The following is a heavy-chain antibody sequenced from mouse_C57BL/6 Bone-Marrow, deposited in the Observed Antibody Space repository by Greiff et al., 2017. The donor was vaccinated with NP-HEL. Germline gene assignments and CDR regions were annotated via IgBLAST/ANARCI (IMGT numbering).Heavy chain of an antibody. Sequence: QVQLQQSGAELVKPGASVKMSCKASGYTFTSYWITWVKQRPGQGLAWIGDIYPGSGSTNYNEKFKSKATLAVDTSSSTAYMQLSSLTSEDSAVYYCARGGDGYYPMDYWGQGTSVTVSS. V-gene: IGHV1-55*01. D-gene: IGHD2-3*01. J-gene: IGHJ4*01. CDR2: IYPGSGST. CDR3: ARGGDGYYPMDY. CDR1: GYTFTSYW.